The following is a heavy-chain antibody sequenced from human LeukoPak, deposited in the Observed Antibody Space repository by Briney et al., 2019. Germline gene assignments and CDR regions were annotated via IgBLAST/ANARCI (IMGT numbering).Heavy chain of an antibody. J-gene: IGHJ5*02. D-gene: IGHD1-26*01. CDR2: IHYSGST. CDR1: GGSISSSY. CDR3: ARHDRGWFDT. Sequence: SETLSLTCTVSGGSISSSYWSWIRQPPGKGLEWIGYIHYSGSTNYNPSLKSRATISVDTSKAHFSLKLSSATATDTAAYYCARHDRGWFDTWGQGTLVTVSS. V-gene: IGHV4-59*08.